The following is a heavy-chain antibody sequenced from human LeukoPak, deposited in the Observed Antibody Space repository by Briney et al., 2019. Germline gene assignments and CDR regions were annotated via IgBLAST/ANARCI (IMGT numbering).Heavy chain of an antibody. V-gene: IGHV3-7*01. CDR2: IKQDGSEK. CDR3: ARVPLRYFDWLLVPFFDY. Sequence: GGSLRISCAASGFTFSSYWMSWVRQAPGKGLEWVANIKQDGSEKYYVDSVKGRFTISRDNAKNSLYLQMNSLRAEDTAVYYCARVPLRYFDWLLVPFFDYGGQGTLVTVSS. CDR1: GFTFSSYW. J-gene: IGHJ4*02. D-gene: IGHD3-9*01.